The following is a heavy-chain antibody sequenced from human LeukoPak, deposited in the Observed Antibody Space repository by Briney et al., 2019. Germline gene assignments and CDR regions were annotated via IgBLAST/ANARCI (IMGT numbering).Heavy chain of an antibody. Sequence: ASVKVSCKASGYTFTSYGISWVRQAPGQGLEWMGWISAYNGNTNYAQKLQGRVTMTTDTPTSTAYMELRSLRSDATAVYYCAREAAAAEVFDYWGQGTLVTVSS. D-gene: IGHD6-13*01. V-gene: IGHV1-18*01. CDR3: AREAAAAEVFDY. J-gene: IGHJ4*02. CDR2: ISAYNGNT. CDR1: GYTFTSYG.